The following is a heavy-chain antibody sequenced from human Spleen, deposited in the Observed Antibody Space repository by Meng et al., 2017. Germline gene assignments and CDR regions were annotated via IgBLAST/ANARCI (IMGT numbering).Heavy chain of an antibody. J-gene: IGHJ3*02. CDR3: ASPNYYGSGSYGAFDI. V-gene: IGHV5-51*01. CDR1: GYSFSNYW. Sequence: KVSCKTSGYSFSNYWIGWVRQMPGKGLEWMGIIYPGDSDTRYSPSFQGQVTMSADKSISTAYLQWNSLKASDTAMYYCASPNYYGSGSYGAFDIWGLGAMVTVSS. D-gene: IGHD3-10*01. CDR2: IYPGDSDT.